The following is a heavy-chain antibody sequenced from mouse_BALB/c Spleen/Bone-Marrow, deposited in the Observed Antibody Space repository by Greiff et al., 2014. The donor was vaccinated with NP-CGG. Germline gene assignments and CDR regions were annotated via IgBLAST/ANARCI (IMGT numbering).Heavy chain of an antibody. CDR3: NARGDYDFDYFDY. V-gene: IGHV14-4*02. Sequence: VQLQQSGAELVRSGASVKLSCTASGFNIKDYYMHWVKQRPEQGLEWIGWIDHENGDTEYAPKFQGKATMTADTSSNTAYLQLSSLTSEDTAVYYCNARGDYDFDYFDYWGQGTTLTVSS. CDR1: GFNIKDYY. D-gene: IGHD2-4*01. CDR2: IDHENGDT. J-gene: IGHJ2*01.